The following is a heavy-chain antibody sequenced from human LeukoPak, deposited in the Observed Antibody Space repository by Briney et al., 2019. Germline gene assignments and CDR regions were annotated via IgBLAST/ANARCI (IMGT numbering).Heavy chain of an antibody. Sequence: GASVKVSCKVSGYTFTELCIHWVRQAPGKGLEWMGGCDPEDGETLYAQKFQGRVTMTEDTSTDTAYMQLSGLRSEDTAVYYCARSGRHYYGSGSYTLWGQGTLVTVSS. D-gene: IGHD3-10*01. CDR3: ARSGRHYYGSGSYTL. CDR2: CDPEDGET. J-gene: IGHJ4*02. CDR1: GYTFTELC. V-gene: IGHV1-24*01.